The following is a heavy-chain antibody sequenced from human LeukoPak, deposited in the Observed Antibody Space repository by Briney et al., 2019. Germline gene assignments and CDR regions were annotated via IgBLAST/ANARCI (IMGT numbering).Heavy chain of an antibody. J-gene: IGHJ5*02. D-gene: IGHD5-18*01. V-gene: IGHV1-24*01. Sequence: ASVKVPCKVSGYTLTELSMHWVRQAPGKGLEWMGGFDPEDGETIYAQKFQGRVTITAEESTSTAYMELSSLRSEDTAVYYCAGGGYSYGYEDDNWFDPWGQGTLVTVSS. CDR1: GYTLTELS. CDR3: AGGGYSYGYEDDNWFDP. CDR2: FDPEDGET.